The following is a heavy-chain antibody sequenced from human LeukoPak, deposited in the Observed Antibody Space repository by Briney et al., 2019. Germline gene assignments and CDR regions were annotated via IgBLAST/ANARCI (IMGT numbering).Heavy chain of an antibody. CDR2: ISCYNGDT. J-gene: IGHJ4*02. Sequence: GASVKVSCKASGYTFTHHGISWVRQAPGQGLEWMGWISCYNGDTMYAQNVQGRVTMTTDTSTRTAYIELRSLRSDDTAMDYCARDPSNSSGYHAHFDSWGQGTLVTVSS. V-gene: IGHV1-18*01. D-gene: IGHD3-22*01. CDR3: ARDPSNSSGYHAHFDS. CDR1: GYTFTHHG.